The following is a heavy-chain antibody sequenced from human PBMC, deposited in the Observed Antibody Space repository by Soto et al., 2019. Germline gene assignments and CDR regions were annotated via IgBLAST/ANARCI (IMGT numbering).Heavy chain of an antibody. Sequence: SVKVSCKASGGTFSSYTISWVRQAPGQGLEWMGRIIPILGIANYAQKFQGRVTITADKSTSTAYMELSSLRSEDTAVYYCATRKRQAWTTVTYNWFDPWGQGTLVTVSS. CDR3: ATRKRQAWTTVTYNWFDP. CDR1: GGTFSSYT. D-gene: IGHD4-17*01. CDR2: IIPILGIA. V-gene: IGHV1-69*02. J-gene: IGHJ5*02.